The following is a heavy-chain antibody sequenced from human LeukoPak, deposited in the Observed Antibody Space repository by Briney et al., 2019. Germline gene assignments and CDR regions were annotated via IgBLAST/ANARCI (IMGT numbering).Heavy chain of an antibody. D-gene: IGHD2/OR15-2a*01. J-gene: IGHJ4*02. Sequence: GRSLRRSCAASDFTFSTYAMHWVRQAPDKGLEWVAVISYDGGKKYYADSVKGRFTISRDNSKNTLYLQMNSLRTEDTAVYYCASRKNTPHLPDYWGQGTLVTVSS. CDR2: ISYDGGKK. CDR3: ASRKNTPHLPDY. CDR1: DFTFSTYA. V-gene: IGHV3-30-3*01.